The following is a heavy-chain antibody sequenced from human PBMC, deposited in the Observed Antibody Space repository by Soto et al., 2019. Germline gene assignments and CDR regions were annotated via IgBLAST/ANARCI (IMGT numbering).Heavy chain of an antibody. J-gene: IGHJ4*02. V-gene: IGHV3-23*01. D-gene: IGHD2-8*01. Sequence: EVQLLESGGGSVQPGGSLMLSCAASGFTFSSYSLSWLRQAPGKGLEWVSGISGSGQTTHYKDSVKGRFTISRDNFRNTLYLQVKSLRAQDTAKYFCAKSRGDSWTKYFFDYWGQGALVTVSS. CDR2: ISGSGQTT. CDR3: AKSRGDSWTKYFFDY. CDR1: GFTFSSYS.